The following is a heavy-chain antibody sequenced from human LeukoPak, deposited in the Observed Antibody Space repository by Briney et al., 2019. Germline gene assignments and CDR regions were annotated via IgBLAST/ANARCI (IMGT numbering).Heavy chain of an antibody. CDR3: AGNLLVLSKKTTVTTPGY. CDR1: GYTFTSYA. D-gene: IGHD4-17*01. Sequence: ASVKVSCKASGYTFTSYAMNWVRQAPGQGLEWMGWINTNTGNPTYAQGFTGRFGFSLATSVSTAYLQISSLKAEDTDVYYCAGNLLVLSKKTTVTTPGYWGQGTLVTVSS. J-gene: IGHJ4*02. V-gene: IGHV7-4-1*02. CDR2: INTNTGNP.